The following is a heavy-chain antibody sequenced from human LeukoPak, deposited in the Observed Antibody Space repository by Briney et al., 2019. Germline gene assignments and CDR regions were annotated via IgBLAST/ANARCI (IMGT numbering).Heavy chain of an antibody. Sequence: GGSLRLSCAASGFIFSTYAMHWVRQAPGKGLEWVAVISYDGDNIYYADSVKGRFTISRDNSKNTLYLQMNSLRAEDTAVYYCARVASGSYNWFDPWGQGTLVTVSS. CDR3: ARVASGSYNWFDP. CDR2: ISYDGDNI. J-gene: IGHJ5*02. CDR1: GFIFSTYA. V-gene: IGHV3-30-3*01. D-gene: IGHD3-10*01.